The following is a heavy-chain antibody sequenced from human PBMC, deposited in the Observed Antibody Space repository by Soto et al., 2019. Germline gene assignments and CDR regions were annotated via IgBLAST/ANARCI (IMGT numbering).Heavy chain of an antibody. D-gene: IGHD2-2*01. CDR3: ARDRCVGWVVPAHYYMDF. CDR1: GYTFTSYG. CDR2: ISAYNGNT. Sequence: ASVKVYCKASGYTFTSYGISWVRQAPGQGLEWMGWISAYNGNTNCAQKLQGRVTMTTDTSTSTAYMELRSLRSDDTAVYYCARDRCVGWVVPAHYYMDFWGKGTTVTVSS. J-gene: IGHJ6*03. V-gene: IGHV1-18*01.